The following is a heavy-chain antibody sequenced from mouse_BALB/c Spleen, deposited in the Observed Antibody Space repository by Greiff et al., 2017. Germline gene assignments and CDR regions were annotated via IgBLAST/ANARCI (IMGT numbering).Heavy chain of an antibody. CDR3: AREGITTVAVY. CDR2: ISSGSSPI. Sequence: DVMLVESGGGLVQPGGSRKLSCAASGFTFSSFGMHWVRQAPEKGLEWVAYISSGSSPIYYADTVKGRFTISRDNPKNTVFLQMTSLRSEDTAMYYCAREGITTVAVYGGQGTTLTVSS. CDR1: GFTFSSFG. J-gene: IGHJ2*01. D-gene: IGHD1-1*01. V-gene: IGHV5-17*02.